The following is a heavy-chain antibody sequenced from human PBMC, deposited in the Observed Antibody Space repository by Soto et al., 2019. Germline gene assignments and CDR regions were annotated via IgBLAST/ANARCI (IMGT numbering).Heavy chain of an antibody. CDR1: GFTFSTYG. V-gene: IGHV3-33*01. J-gene: IGHJ6*02. CDR2: IWYDGSNK. Sequence: VQLVESGGGVVQPGRSLRLSCAASGFTFSTYGMHWVRQAPGKGLEWVAVIWYDGSNKYYADSVKGRFTISRDNSKNTLYLQMNSLRAEDTAVYYCARDRNELWFGELLSFSYGMDVWGQGTTVTVSS. CDR3: ARDRNELWFGELLSFSYGMDV. D-gene: IGHD3-10*01.